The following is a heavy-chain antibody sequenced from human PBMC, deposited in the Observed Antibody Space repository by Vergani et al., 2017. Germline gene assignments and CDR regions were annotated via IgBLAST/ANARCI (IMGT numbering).Heavy chain of an antibody. CDR2: TWYDGNNK. CDR3: ARDLRLLYNRFDP. D-gene: IGHD1-14*01. Sequence: QVQLVESGGGVVQPGRPLRLSCAASGFTFNQYGMYWVRQAPGKGLEWVAVTWYDGNNKQYADSVKGRFTISRDNSKSTMYLQMNSLRDEDTGVYYCARDLRLLYNRFDPWGQGTLVTVSS. CDR1: GFTFNQYG. V-gene: IGHV3-33*01. J-gene: IGHJ5*02.